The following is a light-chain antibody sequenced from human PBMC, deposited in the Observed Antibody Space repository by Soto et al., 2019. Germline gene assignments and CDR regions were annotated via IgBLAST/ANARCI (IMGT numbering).Light chain of an antibody. CDR3: QQSYSTPWT. CDR2: AAS. J-gene: IGKJ1*01. V-gene: IGKV1-39*01. CDR1: QSINTY. Sequence: DIQMTQSPSSLSASVGDRVTIACRASQSINTYLNWYQQRPGKAPNLLIYAASSLQSGVPSRFRCSGSGTDFTLTISSLQPEDFATYYCQQSYSTPWTFGQGTKVEIK.